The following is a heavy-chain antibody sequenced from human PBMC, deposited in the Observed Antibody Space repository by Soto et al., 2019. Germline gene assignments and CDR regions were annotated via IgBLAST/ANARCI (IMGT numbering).Heavy chain of an antibody. CDR3: ARQGMDV. CDR1: GYSFTTYW. Sequence: ESRKISCQVCGYSFTTYWICWVRQMPWKGLARKVIIYPVDSETRYLPSFQAQFTISAYKSISTAYLQWSSLKASDTAMYYCARQGMDVWGQGTTVTVSS. V-gene: IGHV5-51*01. J-gene: IGHJ6*02. CDR2: IYPVDSET.